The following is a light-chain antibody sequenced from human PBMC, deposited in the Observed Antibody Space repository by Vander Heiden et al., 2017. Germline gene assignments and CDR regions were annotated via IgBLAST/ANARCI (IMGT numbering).Light chain of an antibody. CDR1: SSNVGSNY. V-gene: IGLV1-51*01. CDR2: DTN. CDR3: GTWDTSLRAVV. J-gene: IGLJ2*01. Sequence: QSVLTQSPSVSAAPGQKVIISCSGSSSNVGSNYVSWYQRLPGTAPQLLVYDTNKRPSGIPDRISGSKSGTSATLGITGLQTGDEADYYCGTWDTSLRAVVFGGGTKLTVL.